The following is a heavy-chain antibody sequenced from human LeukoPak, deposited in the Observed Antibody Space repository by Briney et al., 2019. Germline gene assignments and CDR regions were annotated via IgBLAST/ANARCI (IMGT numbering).Heavy chain of an antibody. CDR3: ARFRGDDYGDYELGYFDY. CDR2: ISSSSSYI. J-gene: IGHJ4*02. CDR1: GFTFSSYS. D-gene: IGHD4-17*01. V-gene: IGHV3-21*01. Sequence: PGGSLRLSCAASGFTFSSYSMNWVRQAPGKGLEWVSSISSSSSYIYYADSVKGRFTISRDNAKNSLYLQMNSLRAEDTAVYYCARFRGDDYGDYELGYFDYWGQGTLVTVSS.